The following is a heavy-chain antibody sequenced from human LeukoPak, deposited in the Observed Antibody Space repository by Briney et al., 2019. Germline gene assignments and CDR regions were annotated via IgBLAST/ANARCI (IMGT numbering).Heavy chain of an antibody. Sequence: ASVKVSCKASGYTFTTYSIHWVRQAPGQRLGWMGRINGGNDNTRYSQKFQGRVTITRDTSASTAYMELSSLRSEDTAVYCCARGIVVEPTANWFDPWGQGTLVTVSS. CDR2: INGGNDNT. CDR1: GYTFTTYS. V-gene: IGHV1-3*01. CDR3: ARGIVVEPTANWFDP. J-gene: IGHJ5*02. D-gene: IGHD2-2*01.